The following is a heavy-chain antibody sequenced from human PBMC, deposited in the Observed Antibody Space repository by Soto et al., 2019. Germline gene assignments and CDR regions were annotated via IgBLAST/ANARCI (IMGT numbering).Heavy chain of an antibody. D-gene: IGHD3-10*01. J-gene: IGHJ4*02. CDR3: ATDYGSGGTFDY. V-gene: IGHV4-31*03. Sequence: SETLSLTCTVSGGSISSGGYYWSWIRQHPGKGLEWIGYIYYSGSTYYNPSLKSRVTISVDTSKNQFSLKLSSVTAADTAVYYCATDYGSGGTFDYWGQGTLVTVSS. CDR1: GGSISSGGYY. CDR2: IYYSGST.